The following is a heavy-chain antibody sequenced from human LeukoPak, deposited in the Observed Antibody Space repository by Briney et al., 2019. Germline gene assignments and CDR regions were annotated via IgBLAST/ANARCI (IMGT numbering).Heavy chain of an antibody. J-gene: IGHJ3*02. CDR2: ISYDGSNK. Sequence: GGSLRLSCAASEFTFSSYGMHWVRQAPGKGLEWVAVISYDGSNKYYAESVKGRFTISRDNSKNTLYLQMNSLRAEDTAVYYCAKVQAARANDAFDIWGQGTMVTVSS. V-gene: IGHV3-30*18. CDR3: AKVQAARANDAFDI. CDR1: EFTFSSYG. D-gene: IGHD2-15*01.